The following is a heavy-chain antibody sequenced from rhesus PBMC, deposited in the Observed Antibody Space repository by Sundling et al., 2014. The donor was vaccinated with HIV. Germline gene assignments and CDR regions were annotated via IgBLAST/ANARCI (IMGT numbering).Heavy chain of an antibody. CDR1: GGYISGYY. CDR2: IGGSSGST. J-gene: IGHJ4*01. D-gene: IGHD4-29*01. Sequence: QVQLQESGPGLVKPSETLSLTCAVSGGYISGYYWNWIRQPPGKGLEWIGYIGGSSGSTYYNPSLKSRVTISTDTSKNQFSLRLSSVTAADTAVYYCARKGTVAVKGGDFDYWGQGVLVTVSS. CDR3: ARKGTVAVKGGDFDY. V-gene: IGHV4-165*02.